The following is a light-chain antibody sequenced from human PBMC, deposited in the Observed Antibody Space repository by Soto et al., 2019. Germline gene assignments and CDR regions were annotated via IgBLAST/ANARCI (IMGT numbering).Light chain of an antibody. V-gene: IGLV2-14*01. CDR1: SRDVGGYNY. J-gene: IGLJ2*01. CDR2: DVN. CDR3: SSYTGSSTVL. Sequence: QSALTQPDSVSGSPGKSITISCTGTSRDVGGYNYVSWYQQHPGEAPKLIIYDVNNRPSGASTRFSGSRSGITASLTISGLQTEDEADYYCSSYTGSSTVLFGGGTKLTVL.